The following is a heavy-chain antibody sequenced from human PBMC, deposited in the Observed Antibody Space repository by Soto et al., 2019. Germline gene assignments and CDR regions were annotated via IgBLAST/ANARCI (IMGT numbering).Heavy chain of an antibody. CDR3: VQSKENLAYNAFSPDHY. CDR2: ITWNSGKI. V-gene: IGHV3-9*01. J-gene: IGHJ4*02. CDR1: GFTFEDYT. D-gene: IGHD1-20*01. Sequence: EVQLVESGGGLVQPGGSLRLTCTASGFTFEDYTMDWVRPAPGQGPEWVSGITWNSGKINYADAVKGRCSIARDNAKNALYLQMDRLRTEDTALYYCVQSKENLAYNAFSPDHYWGQGTQVTASA.